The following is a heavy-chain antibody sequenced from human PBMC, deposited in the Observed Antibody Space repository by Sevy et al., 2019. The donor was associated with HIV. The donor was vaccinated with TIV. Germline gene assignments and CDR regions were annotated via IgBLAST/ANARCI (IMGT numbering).Heavy chain of an antibody. J-gene: IGHJ4*02. Sequence: ASVKVSCKVSGYTLTQLSMHWVRLTPGKGLEWMASFDPEDAKTVYSQKFQGRLSMTEDTSTHTAYMELSSLRSEDTAMYYCVTTKDYYESSGDPFDYWGQGTLVTVSS. V-gene: IGHV1-24*01. CDR2: FDPEDAKT. D-gene: IGHD3-22*01. CDR3: VTTKDYYESSGDPFDY. CDR1: GYTLTQLS.